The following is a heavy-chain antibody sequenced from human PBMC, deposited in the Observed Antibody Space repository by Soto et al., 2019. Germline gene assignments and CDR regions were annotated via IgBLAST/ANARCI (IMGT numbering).Heavy chain of an antibody. J-gene: IGHJ6*02. CDR2: IYSTGNT. CDR3: RRSSRYSTDV. CDR1: GNSIRSSSY. Sequence: SETLSLTCTVSGNSIRSSSYWGWIRQPPGKGMEWIGSIYSTGNTYYNPPLNSQVTISVDTSKNQFSLNVISVTAADTAVYYCRRSSRYSTDVWGQGTTVTVSS. D-gene: IGHD6-13*01. V-gene: IGHV4-38-2*02.